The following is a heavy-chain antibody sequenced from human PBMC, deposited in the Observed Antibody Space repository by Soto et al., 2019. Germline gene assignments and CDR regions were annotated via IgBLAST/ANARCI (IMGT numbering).Heavy chain of an antibody. Sequence: GASVKVSCKASGYTFTSYGISWVRQAPGQGLEWMGWISAYNGNTNYAQKLQGRVTMTTDTSTSTAYMELRSLRSDDTAVYYCASNGDCSSTSCYDYTNDYWGQGTLVTVSS. D-gene: IGHD2-2*03. V-gene: IGHV1-18*01. CDR1: GYTFTSYG. CDR3: ASNGDCSSTSCYDYTNDY. CDR2: ISAYNGNT. J-gene: IGHJ4*02.